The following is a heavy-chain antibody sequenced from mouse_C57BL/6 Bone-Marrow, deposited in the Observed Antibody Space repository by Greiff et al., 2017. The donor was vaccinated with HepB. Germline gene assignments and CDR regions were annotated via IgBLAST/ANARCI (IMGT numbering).Heavy chain of an antibody. CDR2: ISYDGSN. D-gene: IGHD1-1*01. Sequence: ESGPGLVKPSQSLSLTCSVPGYSITSGYYWNWIRQFPGNKLEWMGYISYDGSNNYNPSLKNRISITRDTSKNQFFLKLNSVTTEDTATYYCARGRITTVVPYYFDYWGQGTTLTVSS. J-gene: IGHJ2*01. V-gene: IGHV3-6*01. CDR1: GYSITSGYY. CDR3: ARGRITTVVPYYFDY.